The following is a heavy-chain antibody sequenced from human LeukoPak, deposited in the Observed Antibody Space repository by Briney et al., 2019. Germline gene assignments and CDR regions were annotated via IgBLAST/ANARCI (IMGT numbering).Heavy chain of an antibody. CDR2: ISAYNGNT. CDR1: GYTFTSYG. D-gene: IGHD6-13*01. CDR3: ARGSRRWYSSSWYYYGMDV. V-gene: IGHV1-18*01. Sequence: ASVKVSCKASGYTFTSYGISWVRQAPGQGLEWMGWISAYNGNTNYAQKLQGRVTMTTDTSTSTAYMELRSLRSDDTAVYYCARGSRRWYSSSWYYYGMDVRGQGTTVTVSS. J-gene: IGHJ6*02.